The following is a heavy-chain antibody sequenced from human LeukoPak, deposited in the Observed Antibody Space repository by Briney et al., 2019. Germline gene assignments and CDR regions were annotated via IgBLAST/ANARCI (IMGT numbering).Heavy chain of an antibody. CDR2: KWYDGSNK. CDR3: AREGYGDPSWFDP. V-gene: IGHV3-33*01. D-gene: IGHD4-17*01. CDR1: GFTFSSYG. J-gene: IGHJ5*02. Sequence: GGSLRLSCAASGFTFSSYGMHWVRQAPGKGLEWVAVKWYDGSNKYYADSVRGRFTISRDNSKNTLYLQMNSLRAEDTAVYYCAREGYGDPSWFDPWGQGTLVTVSS.